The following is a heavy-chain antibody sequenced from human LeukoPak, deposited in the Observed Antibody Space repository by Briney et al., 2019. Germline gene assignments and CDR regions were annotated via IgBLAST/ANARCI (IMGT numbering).Heavy chain of an antibody. Sequence: PGGSLRLSCAASGFTFSSYAMSWVRQAPGKGLEWVSAISGSGGSTYYADSVKGRFTTSRDNSKNTLYLQMNSLRAEDTAVYYCAKDFSYYDSSGYNYWGQGTLVTVSS. CDR2: ISGSGGST. CDR3: AKDFSYYDSSGYNY. D-gene: IGHD3-22*01. J-gene: IGHJ4*02. V-gene: IGHV3-23*01. CDR1: GFTFSSYA.